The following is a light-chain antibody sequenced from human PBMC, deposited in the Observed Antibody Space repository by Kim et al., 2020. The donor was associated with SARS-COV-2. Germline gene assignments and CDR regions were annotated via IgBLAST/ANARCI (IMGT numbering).Light chain of an antibody. CDR1: QSISTY. J-gene: IGKJ2*01. Sequence: SASLGARVTITCRASQSISTYLAWYQQKPGKAPKLLISATSTLESGVPSRFSGSGSGTEFTLTINSLQPDDFATYYCQHYNSPMYTFGQGTKLEI. CDR3: QHYNSPMYT. CDR2: ATS. V-gene: IGKV1-5*03.